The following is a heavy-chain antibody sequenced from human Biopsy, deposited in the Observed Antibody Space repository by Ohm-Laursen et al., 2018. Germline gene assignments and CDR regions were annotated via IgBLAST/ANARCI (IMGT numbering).Heavy chain of an antibody. CDR3: ARGQRHYYFLTGYSNADAMDV. CDR1: GGSISSDY. J-gene: IGHJ6*02. D-gene: IGHD3-9*01. CDR2: IYYSGST. Sequence: SETLSLTCTVSGGSISSDYWSWIRQTPGKGLEWIGYIYYSGSTNYNPSLKSRVTISVDTSKNQFSLRLNSVTAADTAVYYCARGQRHYYFLTGYSNADAMDVWGQGTTVTVSS. V-gene: IGHV4-59*01.